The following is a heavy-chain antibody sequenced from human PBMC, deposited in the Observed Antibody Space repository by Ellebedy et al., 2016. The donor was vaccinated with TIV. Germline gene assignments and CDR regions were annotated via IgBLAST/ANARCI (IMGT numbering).Heavy chain of an antibody. CDR3: VRDGAYGDYSPGYYGMDV. V-gene: IGHV3-7*03. Sequence: GESLKISCAASGFTFNSYWMSWVRQAPGKGLEWVANINQDGSRIYYVDSVKGRFTISRDNAKNSVYLRINTLRVDDTAVYHCVRDGAYGDYSPGYYGMDVWGQGTTVTVSS. CDR2: INQDGSRI. D-gene: IGHD3-22*01. CDR1: GFTFNSYW. J-gene: IGHJ6*02.